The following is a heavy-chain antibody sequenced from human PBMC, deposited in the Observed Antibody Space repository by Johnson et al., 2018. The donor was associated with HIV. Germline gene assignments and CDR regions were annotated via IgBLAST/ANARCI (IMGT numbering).Heavy chain of an antibody. J-gene: IGHJ3*02. CDR1: GFTFSSYA. V-gene: IGHV3-30*02. D-gene: IGHD1-1*01. Sequence: QVQLVESGGGVVQPGRSLRLSCAASGFTFSSYAMHWVRQAPGKGLEWVAVIRYDGSNKYYADSVKGRFTISRDNSKNTLYLQMNSLRAEDTAVYYCAKATTGSDAFDIWGQGTMVTVSS. CDR2: IRYDGSNK. CDR3: AKATTGSDAFDI.